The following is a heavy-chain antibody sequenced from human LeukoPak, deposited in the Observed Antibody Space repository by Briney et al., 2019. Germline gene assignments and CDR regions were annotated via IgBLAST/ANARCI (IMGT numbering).Heavy chain of an antibody. CDR2: MWYDGSNK. J-gene: IGHJ4*02. CDR3: AREMGLNIVATFGY. Sequence: PGRSLRLSCAASGFTFSNYGMHWVRQAPGKGLEWVALMWYDGSNKYYADSVQGRFIISRDNSKNTLYLQMNSLRAEDTAVYYCAREMGLNIVATFGYWGQGTLVTVSS. CDR1: GFTFSNYG. D-gene: IGHD5-12*01. V-gene: IGHV3-33*01.